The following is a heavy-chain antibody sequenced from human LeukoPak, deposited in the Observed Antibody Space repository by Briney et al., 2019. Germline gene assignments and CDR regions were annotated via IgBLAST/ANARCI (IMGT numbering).Heavy chain of an antibody. D-gene: IGHD6-19*01. Sequence: SETLSLTCTVFGGSISSSSYYWGWIRQPPGKGLEWIGSIYYSGSTYYNPSLKSRVTISVDTSKNQFSLKLSSVTAADTAVYYCARLIIAVAGIDYWGQGTLVTVSS. CDR3: ARLIIAVAGIDY. J-gene: IGHJ4*02. CDR1: GGSISSSSYY. CDR2: IYYSGST. V-gene: IGHV4-39*01.